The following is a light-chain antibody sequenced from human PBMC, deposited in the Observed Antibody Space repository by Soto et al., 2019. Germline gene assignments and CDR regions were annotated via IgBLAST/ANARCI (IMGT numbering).Light chain of an antibody. CDR3: QQRSNWPIIT. CDR2: DIS. CDR1: QSVSSN. Sequence: EIVMTQSPATLSVSPGERATLSCRASQSVSSNLAWYQQKPGQAPSLLIYDISARATGIPTRFSGSGSGTEFTLTISSLQSEDFAVYYCQQRSNWPIITFGQGTRLEIK. V-gene: IGKV3D-15*01. J-gene: IGKJ5*01.